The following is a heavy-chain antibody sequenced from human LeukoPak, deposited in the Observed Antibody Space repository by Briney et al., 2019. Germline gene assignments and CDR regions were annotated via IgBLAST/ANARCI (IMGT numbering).Heavy chain of an antibody. D-gene: IGHD4-17*01. J-gene: IGHJ4*02. Sequence: PGGSLRLSCAASGFTFSSYAMSWIRQAPGKGLEWVSGFSVTDKTTYYADSVKGRFTISRDNSKNTLYLQMSSLRVEDTAVYYCAKDPSVYYGDYIIRWGQGTLVTVSS. CDR2: FSVTDKTT. CDR3: AKDPSVYYGDYIIR. V-gene: IGHV3-23*01. CDR1: GFTFSSYA.